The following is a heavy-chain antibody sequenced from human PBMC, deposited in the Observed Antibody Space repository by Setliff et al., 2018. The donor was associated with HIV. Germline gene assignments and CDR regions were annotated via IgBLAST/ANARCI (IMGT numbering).Heavy chain of an antibody. CDR2: IHTSGIT. CDR1: NGSISNYY. Sequence: LETLSLTCSVSNGSISNYYWTWIRQPAGKGLEWIGRIHTSGITNYNPSLKSRVNMSLDTSENYFSLNLTSVTAPDTAVYYCAREGGTDRFFDYWGQGTPVTVSS. V-gene: IGHV4-4*07. CDR3: AREGGTDRFFDY. J-gene: IGHJ4*01. D-gene: IGHD3-16*01.